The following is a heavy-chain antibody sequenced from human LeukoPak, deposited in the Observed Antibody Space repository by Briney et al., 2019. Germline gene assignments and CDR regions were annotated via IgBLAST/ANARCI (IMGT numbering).Heavy chain of an antibody. CDR3: AKDSPYYYDSSGYHIRDDY. Sequence: GGSLRLSCAASGFTFSSYAMHWVRQAPGKGLEYVSAISSNGGSTYYANSVKGRFTISRDNAKNTLYLQMNSLRAEDTAVYYCAKDSPYYYDSSGYHIRDDYWGQGTLVTVSS. D-gene: IGHD3-22*01. CDR2: ISSNGGST. J-gene: IGHJ4*02. V-gene: IGHV3-64*01. CDR1: GFTFSSYA.